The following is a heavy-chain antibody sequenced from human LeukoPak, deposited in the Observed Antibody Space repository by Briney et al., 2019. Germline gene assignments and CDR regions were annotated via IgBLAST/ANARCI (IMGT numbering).Heavy chain of an antibody. D-gene: IGHD6-13*01. CDR3: AREWGSSSFGLDYYYYYGMDV. CDR1: GYTFTSYA. Sequence: GASVTVSCKASGYTFTSYAMHWLRQAPGQRLEWMGWINAGNGNTKYSQKFQGRVTITRDTSASTAYMELSSLRSEDTAVYYCAREWGSSSFGLDYYYYYGMDVWGKGTTVTVSS. J-gene: IGHJ6*04. V-gene: IGHV1-3*01. CDR2: INAGNGNT.